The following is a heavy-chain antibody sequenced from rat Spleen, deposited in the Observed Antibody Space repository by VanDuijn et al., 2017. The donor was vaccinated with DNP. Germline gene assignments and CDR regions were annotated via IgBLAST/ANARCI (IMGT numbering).Heavy chain of an antibody. Sequence: EVQLVESGGGLVQPGRSLKLSCAASGFTFSNYGMAWVRQAPTKGLEWVATISYDGSSTYYRDSVKGRFTISRDNAKSTLYLQMDSLRSEDTATYYCARPSMMVISYWGQGVMVTVSS. CDR2: ISYDGSST. D-gene: IGHD1-12*03. CDR1: GFTFSNYG. J-gene: IGHJ2*01. CDR3: ARPSMMVISY. V-gene: IGHV5-29*01.